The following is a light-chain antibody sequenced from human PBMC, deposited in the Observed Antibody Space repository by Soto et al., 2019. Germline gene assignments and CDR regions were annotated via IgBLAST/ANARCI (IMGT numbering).Light chain of an antibody. V-gene: IGKV3-20*01. CDR3: HHYGSSPLT. CDR1: QSVSATH. Sequence: IVLTQSPGSLSLSPGERATLSCRASQSVSATHLAWYQQKPGQAPRLLLYGASTRATGIPDRFSGSGSGTDFTLTITGVEPEDFAVFYCHHYGSSPLTFGGGTKVEIK. J-gene: IGKJ4*01. CDR2: GAS.